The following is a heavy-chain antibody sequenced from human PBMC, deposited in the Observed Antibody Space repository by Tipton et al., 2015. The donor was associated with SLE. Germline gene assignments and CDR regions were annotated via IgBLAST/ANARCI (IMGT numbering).Heavy chain of an antibody. V-gene: IGHV4-59*01. D-gene: IGHD3-22*01. CDR1: RGSISTYY. CDR3: ARAGDSNIWRYSFDS. CDR2: ISHIGST. Sequence: TLSLTCTVSRGSISTYYWGWIRQTPGKGLEWLGHISHIGSTIYNPTLKSRVTISLDRSRNQFSLNLNSVTAADSALYYCARAGDSNIWRYSFDSWGQGTLVAVSS. J-gene: IGHJ4*02.